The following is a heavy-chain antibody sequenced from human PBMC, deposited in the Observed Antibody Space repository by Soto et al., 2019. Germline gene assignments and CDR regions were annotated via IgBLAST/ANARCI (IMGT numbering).Heavy chain of an antibody. CDR2: VYYSGST. CDR3: ARDWGHDAFDI. CDR1: GGSISGYY. D-gene: IGHD7-27*01. V-gene: IGHV4-59*01. Sequence: QVQLQESGPGLVKPSETLSLTCTVSGGSISGYYWSWIRQPPGKGLEWIGWVYYSGSTNYNPSLELRVTISVDTSKNQFSLKLSSVTAADTAVYYCARDWGHDAFDIWGRGTMVTVSS. J-gene: IGHJ3*02.